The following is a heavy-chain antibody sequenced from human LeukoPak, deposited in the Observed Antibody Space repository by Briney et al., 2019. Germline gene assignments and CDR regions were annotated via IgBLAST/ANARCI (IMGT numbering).Heavy chain of an antibody. CDR2: ISGSGGST. D-gene: IGHD6-6*01. Sequence: PGASLRLSCAASGFTFSSYAMSWVRQAPGKGLEWVSAISGSGGSTYYADSVKGRFTISRDNSKNTLYLQMNSLRAEDTAVYYCARFSSDYYYYGIDVWGQGTTVTVSS. CDR1: GFTFSSYA. CDR3: ARFSSDYYYYGIDV. J-gene: IGHJ6*02. V-gene: IGHV3-23*01.